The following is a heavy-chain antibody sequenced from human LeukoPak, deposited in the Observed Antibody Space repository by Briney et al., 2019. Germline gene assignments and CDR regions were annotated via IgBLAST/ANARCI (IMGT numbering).Heavy chain of an antibody. J-gene: IGHJ4*02. D-gene: IGHD3-22*01. CDR3: GKGLYHDYSGIGDY. CDR2: VSASGGNT. Sequence: GGSLRLSCAASGFTFSSYAMSWVRQAAGKGLEWVSAVSASGGNTYYAVSVKGRFSLSRDNSKNTRYLQVNSLRAEDTAVYYCGKGLYHDYSGIGDYWGQGTLVTVSS. V-gene: IGHV3-23*01. CDR1: GFTFSSYA.